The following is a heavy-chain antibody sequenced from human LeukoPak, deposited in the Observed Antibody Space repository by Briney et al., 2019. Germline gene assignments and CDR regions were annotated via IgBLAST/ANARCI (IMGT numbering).Heavy chain of an antibody. CDR3: SCSLFYYYGMDV. J-gene: IGHJ6*02. V-gene: IGHV3-23*01. Sequence: GGSPRLSCAASGFTFSSYAMSWVRQAPGKGLEWVSAISGSGGSTYYADSVKGRFTISRDNSKNTLYLQMNSLRAEDTAVYYCSCSLFYYYGMDVWGQGTTVTVSS. CDR2: ISGSGGST. D-gene: IGHD2-15*01. CDR1: GFTFSSYA.